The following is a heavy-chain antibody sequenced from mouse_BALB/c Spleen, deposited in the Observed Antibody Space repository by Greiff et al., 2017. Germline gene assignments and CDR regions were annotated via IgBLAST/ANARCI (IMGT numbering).Heavy chain of an antibody. J-gene: IGHJ4*01. D-gene: IGHD2-14*01. CDR2: ISYDGSN. Sequence: EVQLQESGPGLVKPSQSLSLTCSVTGYSITSGYYWNWIRQFPGNKLEWMGYISYDGSNNYNPSLKNRISITRDTSKNQFFLKLNSVTTEDTATYYCARNGYRYSYYAMDYWGQGTSVTVSS. CDR1: GYSITSGYY. CDR3: ARNGYRYSYYAMDY. V-gene: IGHV3-6*02.